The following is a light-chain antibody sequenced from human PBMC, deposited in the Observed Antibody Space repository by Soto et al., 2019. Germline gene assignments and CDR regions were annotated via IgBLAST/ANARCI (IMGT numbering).Light chain of an antibody. CDR2: END. Sequence: QSVLTQPPSVSAAPGQKVAISCSGSSSNIGNNYVSWYQQVPGTAPKVLIYENDKRPSGIPDRFSVSKSGTSATLGITGLQTGDEADYYCGTWDSSLSAYVFGTGTKLTVL. V-gene: IGLV1-51*01. J-gene: IGLJ1*01. CDR1: SSNIGNNY. CDR3: GTWDSSLSAYV.